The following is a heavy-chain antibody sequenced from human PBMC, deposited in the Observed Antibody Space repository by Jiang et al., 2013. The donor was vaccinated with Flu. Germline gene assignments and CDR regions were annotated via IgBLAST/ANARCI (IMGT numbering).Heavy chain of an antibody. CDR3: ARTNDGLLDY. D-gene: IGHD1-1*01. CDR1: GDSVSSNSGA. J-gene: IGHJ4*02. Sequence: QTPSLTCAISGDSVSSNSGAWNWIRQSPSRGLEWLGRTYYRSKWYHGYTVSVKSRITINPDTSKNQFSLQLNSVTPEDTAVYYCARTNDGLLDYWGQGTLVTVSS. V-gene: IGHV6-1*01. CDR2: TYYRSKWYH.